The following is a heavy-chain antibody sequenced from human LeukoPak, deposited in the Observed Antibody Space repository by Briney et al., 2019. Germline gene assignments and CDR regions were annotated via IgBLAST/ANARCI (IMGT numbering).Heavy chain of an antibody. CDR1: GFTFSSYG. V-gene: IGHV3-30*18. D-gene: IGHD6-19*01. J-gene: IGHJ4*02. CDR3: AKHIAVADKGKGEFDY. CDR2: ISYDGSNK. Sequence: GGSLRLSCAASGFTFSSYGMHWVRQAPGKGLEWVAVISYDGSNKYYADSVKGRFTISRDNSKNTLYLQMNSLRAEDTAVYYCAKHIAVADKGKGEFDYWGQGTLVTVSS.